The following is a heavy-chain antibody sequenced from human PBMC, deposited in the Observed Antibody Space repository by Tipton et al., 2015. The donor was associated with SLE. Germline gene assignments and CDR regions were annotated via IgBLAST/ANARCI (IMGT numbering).Heavy chain of an antibody. J-gene: IGHJ3*02. CDR2: IYTSGST. Sequence: TLSLTCTVSGGSISSGSYYWSWIRQPAGKGLEWIGRIYTSGSTNYNPSLKSRVTISVDTSKNQFSLKLSSVTAADTAVHYCARGFLEWLLDDAFDIWGQGTMVTVSS. D-gene: IGHD3-3*01. CDR3: ARGFLEWLLDDAFDI. CDR1: GGSISSGSYY. V-gene: IGHV4-61*02.